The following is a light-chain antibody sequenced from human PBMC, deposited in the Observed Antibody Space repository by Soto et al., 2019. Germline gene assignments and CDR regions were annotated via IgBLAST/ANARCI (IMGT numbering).Light chain of an antibody. J-gene: IGKJ1*01. V-gene: IGKV1-39*01. CDR1: QSISSY. CDR2: AAS. Sequence: EIQMTQSPSSLSASVGDRVTITCRASQSISSYFNWYQQKPGKAPKLLIYAASSLQSGVPSRFSGSGSGTDFTLTISSLQPEDFATYYCQQSYSTPWTFGQGTKVDI. CDR3: QQSYSTPWT.